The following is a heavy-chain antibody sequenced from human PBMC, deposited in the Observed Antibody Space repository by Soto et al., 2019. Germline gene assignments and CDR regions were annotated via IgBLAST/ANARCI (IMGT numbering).Heavy chain of an antibody. D-gene: IGHD2-8*01. CDR1: GGSISSYY. Sequence: SETLSLTCTVSGGSISSYYWSWIRQPPGKGLECIGYIYYSGSINYNPSLKSRVTISEDTSKNQFSLKLSSVTAADTAVYYCARGLGYCTNGVCYPAFDYWGQGTLVTVSS. V-gene: IGHV4-59*01. CDR2: IYYSGSI. J-gene: IGHJ4*02. CDR3: ARGLGYCTNGVCYPAFDY.